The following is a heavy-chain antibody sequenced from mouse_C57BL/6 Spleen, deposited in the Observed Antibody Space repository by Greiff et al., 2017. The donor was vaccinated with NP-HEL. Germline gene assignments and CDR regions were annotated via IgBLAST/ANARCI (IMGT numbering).Heavy chain of an antibody. Sequence: QVQLQQSGPELVKPGASVKISCKASGYAFSSSWMNWVKQRPGKGLEWIGRIYPGDGDTNYNGKFKGKATLTADKSSSTAYMQLSSLTSEDSAVYFCARSGGYYGSSYDYAMDYWGQGTSVTVSS. D-gene: IGHD1-1*01. CDR3: ARSGGYYGSSYDYAMDY. V-gene: IGHV1-82*01. CDR2: IYPGDGDT. J-gene: IGHJ4*01. CDR1: GYAFSSSW.